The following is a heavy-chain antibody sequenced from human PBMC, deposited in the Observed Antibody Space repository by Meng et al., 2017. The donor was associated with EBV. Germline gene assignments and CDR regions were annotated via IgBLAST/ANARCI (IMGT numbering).Heavy chain of an antibody. CDR2: VSHSGRT. V-gene: IGHV4-34*01. Sequence: QVRLRQGGAGLLKPSEXLSCRCAVYGGAFTDYYWSWIRQAPGKSLEWIGEVSHSGRTRYNPSLKSRVSMSADVSKKQFSLKMKSVTAADTGVYFCARVGYSVHDVSFEDFWGQGTLVTVSS. CDR3: ARVGYSVHDVSFEDF. J-gene: IGHJ4*02. D-gene: IGHD5/OR15-5a*01. CDR1: GGAFTDYY.